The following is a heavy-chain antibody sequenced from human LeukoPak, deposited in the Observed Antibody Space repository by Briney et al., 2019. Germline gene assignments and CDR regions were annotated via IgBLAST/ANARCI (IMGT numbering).Heavy chain of an antibody. CDR1: GYTFTSYG. CDR2: ISAYNGNT. D-gene: IGHD1-26*01. J-gene: IGHJ4*02. Sequence: ASVKVSCKASGYTFTSYGISWVRQAPGQGLEWMRWISAYNGNTNYAQKLQGRVTMTTDTSTSTAYMELRSLRSDDTAVYYCASGSGSYGPDYYFDYWGQGTLVTVSS. V-gene: IGHV1-18*01. CDR3: ASGSGSYGPDYYFDY.